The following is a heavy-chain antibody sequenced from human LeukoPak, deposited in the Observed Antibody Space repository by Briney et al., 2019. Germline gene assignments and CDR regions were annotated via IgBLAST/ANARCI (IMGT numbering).Heavy chain of an antibody. CDR1: GYTFTSYG. CDR2: ISAYNGNA. CDR3: ARDREAYYGSGSTPLLDY. V-gene: IGHV1-18*04. D-gene: IGHD3-10*01. Sequence: ASVKVSCTASGYTFTSYGISWVRQAPGQGLEWMGWISAYNGNANYAQKLQGRVTMTTDTSTSTAYMELGSLRSDDTAVYYCARDREAYYGSGSTPLLDYWGQGTLVTVSS. J-gene: IGHJ4*02.